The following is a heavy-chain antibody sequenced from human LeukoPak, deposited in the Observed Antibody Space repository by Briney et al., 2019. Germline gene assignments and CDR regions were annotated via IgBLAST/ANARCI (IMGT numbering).Heavy chain of an antibody. CDR2: IWYDGSKK. Sequence: PGGSLRLSCAASGFTFSSYGMHWVRQAPGKGLEWVAVIWYDGSKKYYADSVKGRFTISRDNSENTLFLQINSLRAEDTALYYCARADEMNMAYWGQGTLVIVST. J-gene: IGHJ4*02. D-gene: IGHD4/OR15-4a*01. CDR1: GFTFSSYG. V-gene: IGHV3-33*01. CDR3: ARADEMNMAY.